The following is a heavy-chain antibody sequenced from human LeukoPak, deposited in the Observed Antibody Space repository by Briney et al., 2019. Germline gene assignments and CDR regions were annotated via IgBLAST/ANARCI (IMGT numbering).Heavy chain of an antibody. CDR2: ISRSGGSP. V-gene: IGHV3-23*01. CDR3: ARAPTGPTLIVYDLYFDS. J-gene: IGHJ4*02. CDR1: ELNFSQIG. Sequence: PGGSLRLSCVTSELNFSQIGMTWLRQAPGKGLEWVATISRSGGSPFYADSVKARFTISRDNSKNTLYLEMNSLRVEDTAVYYCARAPTGPTLIVYDLYFDSWGQGSLVTVSS. D-gene: IGHD3-22*01.